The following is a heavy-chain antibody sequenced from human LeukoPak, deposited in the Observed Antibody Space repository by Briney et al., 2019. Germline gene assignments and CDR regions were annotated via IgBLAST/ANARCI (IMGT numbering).Heavy chain of an antibody. CDR1: GFTFSSYS. CDR2: ISSSSSYI. Sequence: GGSLRLSCAASGFTFSSYSMNWVRQAPGKGLEWVSSISSSSSYIYYADSVKGRFTISRDNAKNSLYLQMNSLRAEDTAVYYCARDLYYYDSSGYYSGGDYWGQGTLVTVSS. CDR3: ARDLYYYDSSGYYSGGDY. V-gene: IGHV3-21*01. D-gene: IGHD3-22*01. J-gene: IGHJ4*02.